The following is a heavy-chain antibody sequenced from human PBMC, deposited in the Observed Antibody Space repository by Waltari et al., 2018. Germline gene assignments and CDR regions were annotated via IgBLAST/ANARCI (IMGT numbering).Heavy chain of an antibody. CDR1: GGSISNCF. J-gene: IGHJ5*02. V-gene: IGHV4-59*01. CDR3: ARNSAGLAAGTFDP. Sequence: QVQLQESGPGQVKPSETLSLTCTVSGGSISNCFWGWIRQPPGRGLEWIGCIYYSGSTVYHPSLMSRVTISIDPSENQFSLNLTSVTAADTAVYYCARNSAGLAAGTFDPWGQGTLVSVSS. CDR2: IYYSGST. D-gene: IGHD6-13*01.